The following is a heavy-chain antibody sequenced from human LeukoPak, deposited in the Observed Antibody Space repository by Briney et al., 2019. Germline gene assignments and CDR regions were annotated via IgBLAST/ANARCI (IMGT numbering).Heavy chain of an antibody. Sequence: GGSLRLSCVASGFTFSSFGMHWVRQAPGKGLEWVAFIGYDGSNKYYADSVKGRFTISRDNSKNTLYLQMNSLRADDTAVYYCASSSSYDNSGYTVYWGQGTLVTVSS. CDR1: GFTFSSFG. CDR3: ASSSSYDNSGYTVY. D-gene: IGHD3-22*01. CDR2: IGYDGSNK. V-gene: IGHV3-30*02. J-gene: IGHJ4*02.